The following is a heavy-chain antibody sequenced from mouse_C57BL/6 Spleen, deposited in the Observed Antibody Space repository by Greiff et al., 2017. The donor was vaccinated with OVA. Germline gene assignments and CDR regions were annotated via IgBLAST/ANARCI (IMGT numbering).Heavy chain of an antibody. CDR1: GFTFSDYY. D-gene: IGHD1-1*01. Sequence: EVQLVESEGGLVQPGSSMKLSCTASGFTFSDYYMAWVRQVPEKGLEWVANINYDGSSTYYLDSLKSRFIISRDNAKNILYLQMSSLKSEDTATYYCARDLRSSYAMDYWGQGTSVTVSS. J-gene: IGHJ4*01. CDR3: ARDLRSSYAMDY. V-gene: IGHV5-16*01. CDR2: INYDGSST.